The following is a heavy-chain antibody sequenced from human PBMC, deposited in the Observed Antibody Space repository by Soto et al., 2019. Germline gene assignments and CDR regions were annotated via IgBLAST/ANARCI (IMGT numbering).Heavy chain of an antibody. CDR2: INSGASTT. D-gene: IGHD6-19*01. Sequence: PGGSLRLSCAASGFTFSSSWMHWVRQAPGKGLVWVSRINSGASTTNYADSVKGRFTISRDNAKNTLYLQMDSLTAEDTAVYYGARGPSGWFGSDYWGQGTLVTVLL. V-gene: IGHV3-74*01. J-gene: IGHJ4*02. CDR1: GFTFSSSW. CDR3: ARGPSGWFGSDY.